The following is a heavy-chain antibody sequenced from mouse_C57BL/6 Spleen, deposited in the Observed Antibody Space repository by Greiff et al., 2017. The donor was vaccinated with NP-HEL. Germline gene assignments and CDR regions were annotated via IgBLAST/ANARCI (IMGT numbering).Heavy chain of an antibody. CDR1: GFTFSDYG. Sequence: VKLVESGGGLVKPGGSLKLSCAASGFTFSDYGMHWVRQAPEKGLEWVAYISSGSSTIYYADTVKGRFTISRDNAKNTLFLQMTSLRSEDTAMYYCASPYYYGSSYEYFDVWGTGTTVTVSS. V-gene: IGHV5-17*01. D-gene: IGHD1-1*01. J-gene: IGHJ1*03. CDR2: ISSGSSTI. CDR3: ASPYYYGSSYEYFDV.